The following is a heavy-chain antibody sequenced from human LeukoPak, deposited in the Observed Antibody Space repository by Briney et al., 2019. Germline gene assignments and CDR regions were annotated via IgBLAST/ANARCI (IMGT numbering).Heavy chain of an antibody. CDR2: IIPIFGTA. D-gene: IGHD1-26*01. V-gene: IGHV1-69*05. CDR3: ARPPLYSGSYDANAFDI. CDR1: GGTFSSYA. Sequence: GSSVKVSCEASGGTFSSYAISWVRQAPGQGLEWMGRIIPIFGTANYAQKFQGRVTITTDESTSTAYMELSSLRSEDTAVYYCARPPLYSGSYDANAFDIWGQGTMVTVSS. J-gene: IGHJ3*02.